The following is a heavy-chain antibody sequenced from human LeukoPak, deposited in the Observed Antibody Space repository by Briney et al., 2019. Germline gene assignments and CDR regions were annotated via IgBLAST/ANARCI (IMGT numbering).Heavy chain of an antibody. J-gene: IGHJ3*02. V-gene: IGHV3-48*03. D-gene: IGHD1-26*01. CDR1: GFTFTTYE. Sequence: PGGSLRLSCAASGFTFTTYEMNWVRQAPGKGLEWVSYVSSSGRTTYYADSVEGRFTISRDNAKNSVYLQMNSLRAEDPAVYYCARESWDGSHKRNAFDIWGQGRMVTASS. CDR3: ARESWDGSHKRNAFDI. CDR2: VSSSGRTT.